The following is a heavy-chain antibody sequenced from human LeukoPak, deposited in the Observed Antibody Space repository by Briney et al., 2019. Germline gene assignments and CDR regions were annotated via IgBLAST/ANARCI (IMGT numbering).Heavy chain of an antibody. Sequence: GGSLRLSCAASGFTFSSYAMHWVRQAPGKGLEWVAVISYDGSIKYYADSVKGRFTISRDNSKNTLYLQMNSLRAEDTAVCYCANSYVRSPFDYWGQGTLVTVSS. CDR1: GFTFSSYA. CDR3: ANSYVRSPFDY. V-gene: IGHV3-30*04. J-gene: IGHJ4*02. CDR2: ISYDGSIK. D-gene: IGHD3-16*01.